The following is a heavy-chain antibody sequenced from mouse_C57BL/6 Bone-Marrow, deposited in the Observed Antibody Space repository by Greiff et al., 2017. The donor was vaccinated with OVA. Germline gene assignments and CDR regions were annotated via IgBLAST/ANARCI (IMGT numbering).Heavy chain of an antibody. V-gene: IGHV5-9-1*02. CDR1: GFTFSSYA. D-gene: IGHD1-1*01. CDR3: TRVIGYYYYGSSYYWYFDV. CDR2: ISSGGDYI. J-gene: IGHJ1*03. Sequence: EVKLVESGEGLVKPGGSLKLSCAASGFTFSSYAMSWVRQTPEKRLEWVAYISSGGDYIYYADTVKGRFTISRDNARNTLYLQMSSLKSEDTAMYYCTRVIGYYYYGSSYYWYFDVWGTGTTVTVSS.